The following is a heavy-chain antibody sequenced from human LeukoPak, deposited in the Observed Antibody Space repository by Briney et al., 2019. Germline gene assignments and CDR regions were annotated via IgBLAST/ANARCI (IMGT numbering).Heavy chain of an antibody. CDR1: GFTFSSYA. Sequence: GGSLRLSCAASGFTFSSYAMSWVRQAPGKGLEWVSAISGSGGSTYYADSVKGRFTISRDNAKNSLYLQMNCLRAGDTAVYYCARDLIHYYGSGAKTWGQGTLVTVSS. V-gene: IGHV3-23*01. D-gene: IGHD3-10*01. CDR2: ISGSGGST. CDR3: ARDLIHYYGSGAKT. J-gene: IGHJ5*02.